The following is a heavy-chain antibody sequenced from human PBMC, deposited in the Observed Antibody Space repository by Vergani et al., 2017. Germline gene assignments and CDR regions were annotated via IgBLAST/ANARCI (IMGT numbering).Heavy chain of an antibody. J-gene: IGHJ2*01. CDR1: GFTFDDYA. V-gene: IGHV3-9*01. Sequence: VQLVESGGGLVQPGRSLRLSCAASGFTFDDYAMHWVRQAPGKGLEWVSGISWNSGSIGYADSVKGRFTISRDNAKNSLYLQMNSLRAEDTALYYCAKDMEYQLLYGGYFDLWGRGTLVTVSS. CDR2: ISWNSGSI. D-gene: IGHD2-2*02. CDR3: AKDMEYQLLYGGYFDL.